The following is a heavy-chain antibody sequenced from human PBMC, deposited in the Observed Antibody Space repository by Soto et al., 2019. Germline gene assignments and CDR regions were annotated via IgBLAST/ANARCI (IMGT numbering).Heavy chain of an antibody. Sequence: PGGSLRLSCAASGFTFSSYGMHWVRQAPGKGLEWVAVISYDGSNKYYADSVKGRFTISRDNSKNTLYLQMNSLRAEDTAVYYCAKDAVAAPGAHYYYYYYMDVWGKGTTVTVSS. V-gene: IGHV3-30*18. D-gene: IGHD6-6*01. J-gene: IGHJ6*03. CDR2: ISYDGSNK. CDR3: AKDAVAAPGAHYYYYYYMDV. CDR1: GFTFSSYG.